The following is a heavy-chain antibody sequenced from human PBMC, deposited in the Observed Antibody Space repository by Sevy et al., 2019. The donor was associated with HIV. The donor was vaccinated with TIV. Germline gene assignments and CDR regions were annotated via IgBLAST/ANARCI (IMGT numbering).Heavy chain of an antibody. CDR1: GFTFSSYA. J-gene: IGHJ4*02. Sequence: GESLKISCAASGFTFSSYAMSWVRQAPGKGLEWVSAISGSGGSTYYADSVKGRFTISRDNSKNTLYLQMNSLRAEDTAVYYCAKLIIRDYSNYNDYWGQGTLVTVSS. CDR3: AKLIIRDYSNYNDY. CDR2: ISGSGGST. V-gene: IGHV3-23*01. D-gene: IGHD4-4*01.